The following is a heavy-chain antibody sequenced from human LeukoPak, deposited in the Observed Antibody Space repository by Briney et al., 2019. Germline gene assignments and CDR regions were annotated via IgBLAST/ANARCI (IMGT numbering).Heavy chain of an antibody. Sequence: GESLKISFQGFGYQFSSYWIAWVRQMPGQGLEWMGIIFPDDSDTRYNLAFQGQVIISADKSVTTAYLQWSSLKASDTAMYYCARPNITSYYDSRGYDAFDVWGQGTMVTVSS. CDR3: ARPNITSYYDSRGYDAFDV. CDR1: GYQFSSYW. J-gene: IGHJ3*01. D-gene: IGHD3-22*01. V-gene: IGHV5-51*01. CDR2: IFPDDSDT.